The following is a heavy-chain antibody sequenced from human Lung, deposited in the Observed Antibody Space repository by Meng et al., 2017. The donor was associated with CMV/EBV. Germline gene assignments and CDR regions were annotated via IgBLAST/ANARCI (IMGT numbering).Heavy chain of an antibody. D-gene: IGHD2-2*01. J-gene: IGHJ6*02. CDR3: ARGGYQLLGYYYYYGMDV. CDR1: GGTFSSYA. V-gene: IGHV1-69*05. CDR2: IIPIFGTA. Sequence: SXXVSXKASGGTFSSYAISWVRQAPGQGLEWMGGIIPIFGTANYAQKFQGRVTITTDESTSTAYMELSSLRSEDTAVYYCARGGYQLLGYYYYYGMDVWXQGTTVTVSS.